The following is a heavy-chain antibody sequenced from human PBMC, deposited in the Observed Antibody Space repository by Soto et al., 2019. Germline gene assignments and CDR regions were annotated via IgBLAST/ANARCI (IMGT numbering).Heavy chain of an antibody. CDR2: INSDGRST. V-gene: IGHV3-74*03. Sequence: GGSLRLSCVASGFTFSSYWMHWVRQAPGKGLVWVSRINSDGRSTTYADSVKGRFTISRDNAKNTLYLQMNSLRAEDAAVYYCARGTRDWDGIGYWGQGSLVTVSS. CDR1: GFTFSSYW. D-gene: IGHD2-2*01. J-gene: IGHJ4*02. CDR3: ARGTRDWDGIGY.